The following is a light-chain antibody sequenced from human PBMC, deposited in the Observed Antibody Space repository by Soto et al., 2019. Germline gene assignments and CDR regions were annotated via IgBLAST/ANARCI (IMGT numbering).Light chain of an antibody. CDR1: QGIRSF. J-gene: IGKJ3*01. V-gene: IGKV1-9*01. CDR2: TAS. CDR3: QQLNTYPHT. Sequence: DIQLTQSPSFLSASAGDRVTITCRASQGIRSFLAWYQQKPGKAPKLLIYTASTLQSGVPPGFSGSGSGTEFTLTISSLQPEDFATYYCQQLNTYPHTFGPGTKVDIK.